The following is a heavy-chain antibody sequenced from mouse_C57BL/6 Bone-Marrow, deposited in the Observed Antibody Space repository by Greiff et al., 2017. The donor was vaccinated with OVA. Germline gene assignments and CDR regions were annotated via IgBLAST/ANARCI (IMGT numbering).Heavy chain of an antibody. CDR3: ARSGYDGYSGFAY. Sequence: QVQLKQPGAELVMPGASVKLSCKASGYTFTSYWMHWVKQRPGQGLEWIGEIDPSDSYTNYNQKFKGKSTLTVDKSSSTAYMQLSSLTSEDSAVYYCARSGYDGYSGFAYWGQGTLVTVSA. V-gene: IGHV1-69*01. D-gene: IGHD2-3*01. CDR1: GYTFTSYW. J-gene: IGHJ3*01. CDR2: IDPSDSYT.